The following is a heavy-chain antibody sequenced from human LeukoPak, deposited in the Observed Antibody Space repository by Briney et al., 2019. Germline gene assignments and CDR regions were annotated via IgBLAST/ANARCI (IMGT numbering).Heavy chain of an antibody. V-gene: IGHV3-74*01. CDR3: ARDVWGDRDSYFDC. D-gene: IGHD2-21*01. J-gene: IGHJ4*02. CDR1: GFTFSAYW. CDR2: IDSDGRST. Sequence: GGSLRLSCAASGFTFSAYWMHGVRQAPGKGREGVSRIDSDGRSTSYADFVKGRFTISRNNAKNTLYLQVNNLRAEDTAVYYCARDVWGDRDSYFDCWGQGTLVTVSS.